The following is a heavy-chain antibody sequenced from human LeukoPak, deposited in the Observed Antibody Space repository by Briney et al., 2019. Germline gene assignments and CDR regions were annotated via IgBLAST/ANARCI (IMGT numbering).Heavy chain of an antibody. CDR3: ARGEYCSSISCYGLYYFDY. D-gene: IGHD2-2*01. CDR2: VSAYNGNT. Sequence: GASVKVSCKASGYTFTSYGISWVRQAPGQGLEWMGWVSAYNGNTNYAQKLQGRVTMTTDTSTSTAYMELRSLRSDDTAVYYCARGEYCSSISCYGLYYFDYWGQGTLVTVSS. V-gene: IGHV1-18*01. CDR1: GYTFTSYG. J-gene: IGHJ4*02.